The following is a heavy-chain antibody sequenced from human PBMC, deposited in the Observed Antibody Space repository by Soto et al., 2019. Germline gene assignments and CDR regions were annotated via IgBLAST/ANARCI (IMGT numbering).Heavy chain of an antibody. CDR3: ARASGTSWYNWFDP. Sequence: SVKVSCKASGGNFSRSGISGVRQAPGQGLEWMGGIIPLFGTTNYARKFKGRVTITADESTSTAYMELSSLRFEDTAVYYCARASGTSWYNWFDPWGQRTLLAVSS. V-gene: IGHV1-69*13. J-gene: IGHJ5*02. CDR1: GGNFSRSG. D-gene: IGHD2-2*01. CDR2: IIPLFGTT.